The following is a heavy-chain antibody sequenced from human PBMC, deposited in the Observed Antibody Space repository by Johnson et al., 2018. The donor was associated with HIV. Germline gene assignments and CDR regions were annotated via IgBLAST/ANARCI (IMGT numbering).Heavy chain of an antibody. CDR2: VWYDGSNK. Sequence: QVQLVESGGGVVQPGGSLRLSCAASGFTFSNYGMHWVRQAPGKGLDWVAVVWYDGSNKYYADSVKGRFTISRDNSKNTMYLQMNSLRAEDTAVYYCAKDSMGYNWNQFEAFDIWGQGTMVTVSS. J-gene: IGHJ3*02. CDR1: GFTFSNYG. V-gene: IGHV3-33*06. CDR3: AKDSMGYNWNQFEAFDI. D-gene: IGHD1-20*01.